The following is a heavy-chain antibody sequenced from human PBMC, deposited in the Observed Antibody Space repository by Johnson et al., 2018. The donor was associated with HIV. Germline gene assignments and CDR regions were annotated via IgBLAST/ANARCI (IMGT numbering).Heavy chain of an antibody. CDR2: IWFDGSNK. Sequence: QVQLVESGGGVVQPGRSLRLSCAASGFTFSNYGMHWVRQAPGKGLEWVAVIWFDGSNKYYADSVTGRFTIYRDNSKNTLYLQMDRLRAEDTAVYYCVKEGITMEVDIWGQGTTVTVSS. CDR1: GFTFSNYG. D-gene: IGHD3-10*01. CDR3: VKEGITMEVDI. V-gene: IGHV3-33*06. J-gene: IGHJ3*02.